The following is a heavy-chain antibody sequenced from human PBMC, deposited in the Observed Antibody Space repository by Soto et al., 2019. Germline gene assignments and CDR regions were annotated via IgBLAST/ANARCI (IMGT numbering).Heavy chain of an antibody. J-gene: IGHJ4*03. CDR3: ARSSGYVPWGY. V-gene: IGHV4-38-2*01. CDR2: IHHSGST. CDR1: GYPISSGYY. D-gene: IGHD5-12*01. Sequence: SETLSLTCAVSGYPISSGYYWGWIRQPPGKGLEWIGIIHHSGSTYYNPSLRSRITISVDTSKNQFSLKMPSVTAADTAVYYCARSSGYVPWGYWGQGTMVTVSS.